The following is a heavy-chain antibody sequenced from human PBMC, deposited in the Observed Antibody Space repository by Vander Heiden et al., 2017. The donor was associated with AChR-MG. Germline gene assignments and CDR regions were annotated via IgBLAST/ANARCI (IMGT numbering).Heavy chain of an antibody. V-gene: IGHV1-46*01. CDR1: GYTFTHYY. CDR3: ARAVAGMSFFAY. CDR2: INPTSGTT. D-gene: IGHD6-19*01. Sequence: QVQLVQSGAEVKRPGASVKASCKAPGYTFTHYYMHSVRQAPGQGLEWMGIINPTSGTTSYTQKFQGRVTMTSDTSTSTVYMELSTLGSEDTATYYCARAVAGMSFFAYWGQGTFVTVSS. J-gene: IGHJ4*02.